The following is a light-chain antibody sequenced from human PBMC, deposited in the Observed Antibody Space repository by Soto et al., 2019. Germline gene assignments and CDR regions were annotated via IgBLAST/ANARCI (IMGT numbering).Light chain of an antibody. CDR1: QRIRTS. CDR2: GAS. Sequence: DIQMTQSPSSLSASIGDRVTITCRASQRIRTSLNWYQQKPGKAPNLLIYGASNLQSGVPSRFSGSGSETEFTLTITNLHPEEFATFYCQQNYNTPQTVGHGTKVDIK. CDR3: QQNYNTPQT. V-gene: IGKV1-39*01. J-gene: IGKJ1*01.